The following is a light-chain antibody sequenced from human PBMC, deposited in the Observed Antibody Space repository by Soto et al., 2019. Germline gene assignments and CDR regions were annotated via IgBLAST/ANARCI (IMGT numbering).Light chain of an antibody. CDR2: DAS. CDR1: QSISSW. Sequence: DIQMTQSPSTLSASVGDRVTITCRASQSISSWLAWYQQKPEKAPKFLIYDASSLESGVPSRFSGSGSGTEFTLTISSLQPDDFATYYCQQYNSYPWTFGQGTKVEIK. CDR3: QQYNSYPWT. V-gene: IGKV1-5*01. J-gene: IGKJ1*01.